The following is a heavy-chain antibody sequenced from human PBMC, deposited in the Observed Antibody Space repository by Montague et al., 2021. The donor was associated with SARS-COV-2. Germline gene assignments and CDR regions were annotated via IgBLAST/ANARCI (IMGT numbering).Heavy chain of an antibody. CDR1: GGSFSGYY. J-gene: IGHJ4*02. D-gene: IGHD3-10*01. Sequence: SETLSLTCAVYGGSFSGYYWSWIRQSPRKGLEWIGEINHSGSTNYNPSLKSRVTISVDTSKNQFSLKLSSVTAADTAVYYCARVKRRYYYGLGVSAHLDFWGQGTLVTVSS. CDR2: INHSGST. CDR3: ARVKRRYYYGLGVSAHLDF. V-gene: IGHV4-34*01.